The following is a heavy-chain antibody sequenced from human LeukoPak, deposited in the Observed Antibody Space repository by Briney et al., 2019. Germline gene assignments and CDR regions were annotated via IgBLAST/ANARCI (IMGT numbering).Heavy chain of an antibody. CDR2: INHGGST. CDR3: ATGGFMVRGVLDY. CDR1: GGSFSGYY. Sequence: SETLSLTCAVYGGSFSGYYWSWIPQPPGKGLEWIGEINHGGSTNYNPSLKSRVTISVDTSKNQFSLKLSSVTAADTAVYYCATGGFMVRGVLDYWGQGTLVTVSS. J-gene: IGHJ4*02. D-gene: IGHD3-10*01. V-gene: IGHV4-34*01.